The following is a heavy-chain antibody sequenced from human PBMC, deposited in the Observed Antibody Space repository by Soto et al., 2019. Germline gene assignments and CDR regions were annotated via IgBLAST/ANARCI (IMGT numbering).Heavy chain of an antibody. CDR3: ATGLSNYYPSGSPHSDY. J-gene: IGHJ4*02. V-gene: IGHV1-24*01. Sequence: QVQLVQSGAEVKKPGASVKVSCKASGYTLTELSMHWVRQAPGKGLEWMGGFDPDDDETIYAEKFQGRVTMTEDASTDTAFMELSSLRSEDTAVYYCATGLSNYYPSGSPHSDYWGQGTLVTVSS. CDR1: GYTLTELS. CDR2: FDPDDDET. D-gene: IGHD3-10*01.